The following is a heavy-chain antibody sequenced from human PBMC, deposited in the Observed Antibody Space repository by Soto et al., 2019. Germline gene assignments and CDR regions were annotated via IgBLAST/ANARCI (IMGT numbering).Heavy chain of an antibody. CDR2: IKKDGSEK. D-gene: IGHD5-18*01. CDR3: VTGYHSDY. CDR1: GISTSSYW. J-gene: IGHJ4*02. Sequence: VQLVESGGALVRPGESLRLSCAASGISTSSYWMGWVRQAPGRGLEWVASIKKDGSEKYYMDSLKGRFTISRDNALNSLYLQMNSLRAEDTAVYFCVTGYHSDYWGQGTLVTVSS. V-gene: IGHV3-7*03.